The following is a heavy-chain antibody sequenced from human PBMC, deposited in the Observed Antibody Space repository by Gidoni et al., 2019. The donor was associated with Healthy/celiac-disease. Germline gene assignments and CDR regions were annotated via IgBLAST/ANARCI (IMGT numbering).Heavy chain of an antibody. D-gene: IGHD3-16*01. CDR3: ASESVRFGAIDF. J-gene: IGHJ4*02. V-gene: IGHV3-11*01. Sequence: QVQLVESGGGLVKPGGSLRISCVASGLTFSDHYMTWIRQAPGKGLEWIAYISDSGSSMYYADSVKGRFTISRDNANSSLYLEMNSLRAEDTALYFCASESVRFGAIDFWGQGTLVTVSS. CDR1: GLTFSDHY. CDR2: ISDSGSSM.